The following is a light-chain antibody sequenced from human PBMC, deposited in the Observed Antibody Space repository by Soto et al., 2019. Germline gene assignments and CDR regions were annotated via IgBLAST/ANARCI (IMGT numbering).Light chain of an antibody. CDR1: SSNIGSNT. Sequence: QSVRTQPPSASGTPGQRVTISCSGSSSNIGSNTVNWYQQLPGTAPKLVIYSNNQRPSGVPDRFSGSKSGTSASLAISGLQSEDEADYYCVACDDSLHGYVVFGGGTKVTVL. CDR2: SNN. V-gene: IGLV1-44*01. J-gene: IGLJ2*01. CDR3: VACDDSLHGYVV.